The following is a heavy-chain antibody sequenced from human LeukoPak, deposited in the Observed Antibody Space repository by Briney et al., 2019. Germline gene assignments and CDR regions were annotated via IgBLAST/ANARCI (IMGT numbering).Heavy chain of an antibody. CDR1: GGSIRSYY. CDR2: IYYSGST. CDR3: ARVNYDSSGYSYYFDH. V-gene: IGHV4-59*01. J-gene: IGHJ4*02. Sequence: SETLSLTCSVSGGSIRSYYWSWIRQPPGKGLEWIGYIYYSGSTNYNPSFKSGVTISVDTSKNQFSLKLSSVTAADTAVYYCARVNYDSSGYSYYFDHWGQGALVTVSS. D-gene: IGHD3-22*01.